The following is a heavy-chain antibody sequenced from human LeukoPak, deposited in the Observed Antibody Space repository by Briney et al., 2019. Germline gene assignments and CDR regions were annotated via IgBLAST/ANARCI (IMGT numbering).Heavy chain of an antibody. CDR2: IYYSGST. CDR1: GDSITSRSYY. Sequence: SETLSLTCTVSGDSITSRSYYWGWIRQPPGKGLEWIGSIYYSGSTYYNPSLKSRVTISVDMSKNQFSLRLSSVTAADTAVYYCARASYGSGRYGMDVWGQGTTVTVSS. D-gene: IGHD3-10*01. J-gene: IGHJ6*02. V-gene: IGHV4-39*07. CDR3: ARASYGSGRYGMDV.